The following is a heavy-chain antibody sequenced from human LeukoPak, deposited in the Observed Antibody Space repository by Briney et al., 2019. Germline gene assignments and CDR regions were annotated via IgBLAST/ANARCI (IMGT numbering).Heavy chain of an antibody. J-gene: IGHJ4*02. CDR2: ISGSGGST. V-gene: IGHV3-23*01. D-gene: IGHD5-12*01. Sequence: GGSLRLSCAASGFTFSTYWMHWVRQAPGKGLEWVSAISGSGGSTYYADSVKGRFTISRDNSKNTLYLQMNSLRAEDTAVYYCAKGERWLQSGAFDYWGQGTLVTVSS. CDR1: GFTFSTYW. CDR3: AKGERWLQSGAFDY.